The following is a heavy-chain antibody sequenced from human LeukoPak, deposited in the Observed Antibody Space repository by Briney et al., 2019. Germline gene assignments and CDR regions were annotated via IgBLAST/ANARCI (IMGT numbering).Heavy chain of an antibody. D-gene: IGHD6-13*01. Sequence: GESLKISCKGSGYSFTSYWLGWVRQMPGKGLEWMGIIYPGDSGTRYSPSFQGQVPISADKSITTAYLQWSSLKASDTAMYYCARRVGQLVLDFDIWGQGTMVTVSS. CDR1: GYSFTSYW. V-gene: IGHV5-51*01. CDR3: ARRVGQLVLDFDI. J-gene: IGHJ3*02. CDR2: IYPGDSGT.